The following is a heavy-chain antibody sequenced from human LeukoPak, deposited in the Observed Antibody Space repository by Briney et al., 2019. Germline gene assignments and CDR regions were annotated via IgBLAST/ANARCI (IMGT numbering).Heavy chain of an antibody. Sequence: GESLKISCKGSGYSFNTYWIAWVRQMPGKGLEWMGIIYPGDSDTRYSPSFQGQVTISADKSISTAYLQWSSLKASDTAMYYCARCIPGYCSGGSCSNWFDPWGQGTLVTVSS. CDR3: ARCIPGYCSGGSCSNWFDP. D-gene: IGHD2-15*01. CDR2: IYPGDSDT. CDR1: GYSFNTYW. V-gene: IGHV5-51*01. J-gene: IGHJ5*02.